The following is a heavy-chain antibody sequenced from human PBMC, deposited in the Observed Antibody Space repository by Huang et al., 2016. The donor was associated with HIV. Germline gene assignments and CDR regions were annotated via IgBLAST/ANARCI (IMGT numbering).Heavy chain of an antibody. CDR3: ARAPHYGSGSYYY. CDR2: ITHSGST. D-gene: IGHD3-10*01. CDR1: GGSFSGYY. V-gene: IGHV4-34*01. Sequence: QVQLHQWGAGLLKPSETLSLTCAVYGGSFSGYYWSWIRQPPGKGLEWIGEITHSGSTNYNPSLKSRVTISEETSKNQFSLKLSSVTAADTAGYYCARAPHYGSGSYYYWGQGTLVTVSS. J-gene: IGHJ4*02.